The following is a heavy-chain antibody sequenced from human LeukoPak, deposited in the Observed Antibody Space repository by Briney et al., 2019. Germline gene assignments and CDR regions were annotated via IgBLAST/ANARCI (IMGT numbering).Heavy chain of an antibody. D-gene: IGHD6-6*01. CDR1: GYTFTSYA. CDR2: INTNTGNP. CDR3: ARDRGSIAAPSHWFDP. Sequence: EASVKVSCKASGYTFTSYAMNWVRQAPGQGLEWMGWINTNTGNPTYAQGFTERFVFSLDTSVSTAYLQISSLKAEDTAVYYCARDRGSIAAPSHWFDPWGQGTLVTVSS. J-gene: IGHJ5*02. V-gene: IGHV7-4-1*02.